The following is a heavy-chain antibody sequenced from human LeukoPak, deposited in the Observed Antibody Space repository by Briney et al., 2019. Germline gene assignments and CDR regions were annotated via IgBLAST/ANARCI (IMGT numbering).Heavy chain of an antibody. CDR3: ARDYSSGWYELPDY. CDR1: GFTFTNYW. D-gene: IGHD6-19*01. CDR2: INPDGSTT. V-gene: IGHV3-74*01. J-gene: IGHJ4*02. Sequence: PGGSLRLSCEASGFTFTNYWMHWVRQAPGKGLVWVSRINPDGSTTNYADSVKGRFTISRDNAKDTLYLQVNSLRAEDTAIYYCARDYSSGWYELPDYWGQGTLVTVSS.